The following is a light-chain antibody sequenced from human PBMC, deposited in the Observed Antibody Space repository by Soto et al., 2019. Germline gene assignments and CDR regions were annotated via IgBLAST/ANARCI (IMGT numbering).Light chain of an antibody. CDR3: CSYAGSSTPLYV. V-gene: IGLV2-23*01. CDR2: EGS. CDR1: SSDVGSYNL. J-gene: IGLJ1*01. Sequence: QSALTQPASVSGSPGQSITISCTGTSSDVGSYNLVSWYQQHPGKAPKLMIYEGSKRPSGVSYRFSGSKSDNTASLTISGLQAEDEADYYCCSYAGSSTPLYVFGTGTQLTVL.